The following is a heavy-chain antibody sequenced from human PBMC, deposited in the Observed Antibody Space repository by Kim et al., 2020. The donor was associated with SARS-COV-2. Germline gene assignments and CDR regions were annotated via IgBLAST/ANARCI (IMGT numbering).Heavy chain of an antibody. D-gene: IGHD4-17*01. CDR1: GGSISSGDYY. V-gene: IGHV4-30-4*01. CDR3: ASYGDYIEPFDY. J-gene: IGHJ4*02. CDR2: IYYSGST. Sequence: SETLSLTCTVSGGSISSGDYYWSWIRQPPGKGLEWIGYIYYSGSTYYNPSLKSQVTISVDTSKNQFSLKLSSVTAADTAVYYCASYGDYIEPFDYWGQGTLVTVSS.